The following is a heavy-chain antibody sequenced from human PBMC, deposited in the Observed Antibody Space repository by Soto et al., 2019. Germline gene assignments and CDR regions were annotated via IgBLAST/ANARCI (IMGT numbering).Heavy chain of an antibody. CDR3: ARTAAAAYYYGMDV. CDR2: IIPIFGTA. CDR1: GYRFSTYG. V-gene: IGHV1-69*06. D-gene: IGHD6-13*01. Sequence: SVKVSCKASGYRFSTYGISWVRQAPGQGLEWMGGIIPIFGTANYAQKFQGRVTITADKSTSTAYMELSSLRSEDTAVYYCARTAAAAYYYGMDVWGQGTTVTVSS. J-gene: IGHJ6*02.